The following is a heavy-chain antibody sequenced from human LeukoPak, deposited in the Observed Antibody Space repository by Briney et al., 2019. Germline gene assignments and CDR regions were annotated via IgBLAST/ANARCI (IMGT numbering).Heavy chain of an antibody. Sequence: ASVKVSCKSSDYTFIRYGISWARQAPGQGLEWMGWISGNNGNTNYAQRYQDRLTMTTDTSTNTAYMELKSLRYDDTAVYYCAKDPAVDIVATLGDYWGQGTLVTVSS. J-gene: IGHJ4*02. D-gene: IGHD5-12*01. V-gene: IGHV1-18*01. CDR1: DYTFIRYG. CDR2: ISGNNGNT. CDR3: AKDPAVDIVATLGDY.